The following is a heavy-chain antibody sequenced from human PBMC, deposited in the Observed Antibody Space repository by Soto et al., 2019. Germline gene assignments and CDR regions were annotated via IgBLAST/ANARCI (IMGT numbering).Heavy chain of an antibody. V-gene: IGHV3-33*01. CDR1: GFTFSSYG. Sequence: QVQLVESGGGVVQPGRSLRLSCAASGFTFSSYGMHWVRQAPGKGLEWVAVIWYDGSNKYYADSVKGRFTISRDNSKNPLYLQMNSVRAEDTAVYYCARVWGYGDPGSAFDYWGQGTLVTVSS. J-gene: IGHJ4*02. CDR3: ARVWGYGDPGSAFDY. D-gene: IGHD4-17*01. CDR2: IWYDGSNK.